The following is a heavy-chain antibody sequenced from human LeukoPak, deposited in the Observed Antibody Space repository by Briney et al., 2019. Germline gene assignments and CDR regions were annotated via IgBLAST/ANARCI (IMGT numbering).Heavy chain of an antibody. J-gene: IGHJ6*04. CDR1: GGSISSGSYY. V-gene: IGHV4-61*02. D-gene: IGHD2-2*01. Sequence: PSETLSLTCTVSGGSISSGSYYWSWIRQPAGKGLEWIGRIYTSGSTNYNPSLKSRVTISVDTSKNQFSLKLSSVTAADTAVYYCARDPPAAMMDVWGKGTTVTVSS. CDR3: ARDPPAAMMDV. CDR2: IYTSGST.